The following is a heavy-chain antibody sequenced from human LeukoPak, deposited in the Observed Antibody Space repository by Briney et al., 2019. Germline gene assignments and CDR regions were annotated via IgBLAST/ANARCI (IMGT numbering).Heavy chain of an antibody. D-gene: IGHD2-2*02. Sequence: GASVKVSCKASGYTFTTYDINWVRQATGQGLEWMGWMNPNSGNAGYSQNFQGRVTFTRDTSISTAYMELSSLRSEDTAVYFCARATVMAGYCTTTRCYKPFDIWGQGTMVTVSS. V-gene: IGHV1-8*03. CDR2: MNPNSGNA. J-gene: IGHJ3*02. CDR1: GYTFTTYD. CDR3: ARATVMAGYCTTTRCYKPFDI.